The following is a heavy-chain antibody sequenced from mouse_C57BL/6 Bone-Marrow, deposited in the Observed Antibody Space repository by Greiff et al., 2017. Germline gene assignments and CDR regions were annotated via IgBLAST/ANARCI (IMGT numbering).Heavy chain of an antibody. Sequence: VMLVESGPELVRPGASVKISCKAPGYTFPSHWMQWVRQRPGQGLEWIGEIFPGSGSTYYNEKFKGKATLTVDTSSSTAYMQLSSLTSEDSAVYFCARYGYYAMDYWGQGTSVTVSS. D-gene: IGHD1-1*02. J-gene: IGHJ4*01. CDR1: GYTFPSHW. V-gene: IGHV1-56*01. CDR3: ARYGYYAMDY. CDR2: IFPGSGST.